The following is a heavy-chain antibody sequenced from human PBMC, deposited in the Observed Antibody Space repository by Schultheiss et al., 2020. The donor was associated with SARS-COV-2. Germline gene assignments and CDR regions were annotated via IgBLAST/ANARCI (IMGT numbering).Heavy chain of an antibody. CDR3: ARGDRWLFPTLPDY. CDR1: GFTFSDYY. CDR2: ISTSSSYT. J-gene: IGHJ4*02. Sequence: GGSLRLSCAASGFTFSDYYMNWIRQAPGKGLEWISYISTSSSYTNYADSVKGRFTISRDNAKNSLYLQMNSLRAEDTAVYYCARGDRWLFPTLPDYWGQGTLVTVSS. D-gene: IGHD3-22*01. V-gene: IGHV3-11*06.